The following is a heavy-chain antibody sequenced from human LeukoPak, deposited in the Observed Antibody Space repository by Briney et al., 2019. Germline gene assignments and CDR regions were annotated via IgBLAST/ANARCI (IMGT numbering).Heavy chain of an antibody. CDR3: ARNGRIAAAGTQLPHGNWFDP. V-gene: IGHV4-39*07. CDR2: IYYSGST. CDR1: GGSISSSSYY. Sequence: PSETLSLTCTVSGGSISSSSYYWGWIRQPPGKGLEWIGSIYYSGSTYYNPSLKSRVTISVDTSKNQFSLKLSSVTAADTAVYYCARNGRIAAAGTQLPHGNWFDPWGQGTLVTVSS. J-gene: IGHJ5*02. D-gene: IGHD6-13*01.